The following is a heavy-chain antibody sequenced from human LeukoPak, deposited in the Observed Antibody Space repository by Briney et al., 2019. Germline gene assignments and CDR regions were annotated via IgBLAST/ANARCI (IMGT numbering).Heavy chain of an antibody. V-gene: IGHV3-30*03. J-gene: IGHJ6*02. D-gene: IGHD3-16*01. CDR2: ISYDGSNK. CDR1: GFTFSSYG. Sequence: GGSLRLSCAASGFTFSSYGMHWVRQAPGKRLGWVAVISYDGSNKYYADSVKGRFTISKDNSKNTLYLQMNSLRTEDTAVYYCARSWGDYGMDVWGQGTTVTVSS. CDR3: ARSWGDYGMDV.